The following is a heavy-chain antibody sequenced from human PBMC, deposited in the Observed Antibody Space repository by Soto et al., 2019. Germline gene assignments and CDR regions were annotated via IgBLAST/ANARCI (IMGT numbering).Heavy chain of an antibody. Sequence: QVQLVQSGAEVKKPGSSVKVSCKASGGTFSSYSINWVRQAPGQGLAWMGEIIPIFGTANYAQKFQRRVPLTADESTSTAYMELSSLRSEDTAVYYCARDGGRHSGGIDYWGQGHLVNVSS. CDR2: IIPIFGTA. J-gene: IGHJ4*02. CDR1: GGTFSSYS. CDR3: ARDGGRHSGGIDY. D-gene: IGHD1-26*01. V-gene: IGHV1-69*01.